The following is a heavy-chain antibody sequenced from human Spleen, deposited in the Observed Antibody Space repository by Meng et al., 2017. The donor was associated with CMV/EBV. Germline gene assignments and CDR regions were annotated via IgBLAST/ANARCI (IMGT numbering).Heavy chain of an antibody. V-gene: IGHV1-69*05. CDR3: ARSSTAAAGAPGY. CDR1: GYTFTSYY. J-gene: IGHJ4*02. Sequence: SVKVSCKASGYTFTSYYMHWVRQAPGQGLEWMGGIIPIFGTANYAQKFQGRVTITTDESTSTAYMELSSLRSEDTAVYYCARSSTAAAGAPGYWGQGTLVTVSS. CDR2: IIPIFGTA. D-gene: IGHD6-13*01.